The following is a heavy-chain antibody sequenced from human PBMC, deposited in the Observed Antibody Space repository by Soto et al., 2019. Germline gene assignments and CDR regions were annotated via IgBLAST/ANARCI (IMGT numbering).Heavy chain of an antibody. CDR1: GFTFSNYA. V-gene: IGHV3-23*01. D-gene: IGHD2-2*01. Sequence: PGGSLRLSCAASGFTFSNYAMTWVRQGPGKGLEWVSAISGSGGSAYYADSVKGRFTISRDNSKNTLYLQMNSLRADDSGVYYCAKDPYSGVLVPVAIGCDPWGPGTLVTVSS. J-gene: IGHJ5*02. CDR2: ISGSGGSA. CDR3: AKDPYSGVLVPVAIGCDP.